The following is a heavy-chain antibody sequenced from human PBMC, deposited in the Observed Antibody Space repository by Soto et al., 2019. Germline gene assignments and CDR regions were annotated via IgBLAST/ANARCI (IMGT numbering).Heavy chain of an antibody. V-gene: IGHV4-59*01. CDR2: IYYSGST. CDR3: ARNRYGDHDY. Sequence: SETLSLTCTVSGGSISSYYWSWIRQPPGKGLEWIGYIYYSGSTNYNPSLKSRVTISVDTSKNQFSLKLSSVTAADTAVYYCARNRYGDHDYWGQGTLVTVSS. CDR1: GGSISSYY. D-gene: IGHD4-17*01. J-gene: IGHJ4*02.